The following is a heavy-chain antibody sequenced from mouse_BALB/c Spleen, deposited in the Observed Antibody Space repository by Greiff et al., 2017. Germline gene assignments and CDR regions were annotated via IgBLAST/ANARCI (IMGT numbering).Heavy chain of an antibody. Sequence: QVQLKHPGAELVKPGASVKLSCKASGYTFTSYWMHWVKQRPGQGLEWIGEIDPSDSYTNYNQKFKGKATLTVDKSSSTAYMQLSSLTSEDSAVYYCARLCSSFDYWGQGTTLTVSS. CDR1: GYTFTSYW. V-gene: IGHV1-69*02. CDR2: IDPSDSYT. CDR3: ARLCSSFDY. J-gene: IGHJ2*01.